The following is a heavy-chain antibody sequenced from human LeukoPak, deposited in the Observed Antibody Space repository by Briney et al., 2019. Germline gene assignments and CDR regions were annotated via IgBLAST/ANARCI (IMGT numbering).Heavy chain of an antibody. CDR2: MNPNSGNT. J-gene: IGHJ6*02. CDR1: GYTFTSYD. V-gene: IGHV1-8*01. D-gene: IGHD3-22*01. CDR3: ARGLYYGFYYYYYGMDV. Sequence: ASVKVSCKASGYTFTSYDINWVRQATGQGLGWMGWMNPNSGNTGYAQKFQGRVTMTRNTSISTAYMELSSLRSEDTAVYYCARGLYYGFYYYYYGMDVWGQGTTVTVSS.